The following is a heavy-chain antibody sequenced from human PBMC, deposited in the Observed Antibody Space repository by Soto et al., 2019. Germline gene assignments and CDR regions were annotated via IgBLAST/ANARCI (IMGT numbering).Heavy chain of an antibody. J-gene: IGHJ3*02. D-gene: IGHD2-15*01. Sequence: GGSLRLSCAASGFTFDDYAMHWVRQAPGKGLEWVSGISWNSGSIGYADSVKGRFTISRDNAKNSLYLQMNSLRAEDTVLYYCANLGYCSGGSCYSDAFDIWGQGTMVTVSS. CDR1: GFTFDDYA. CDR2: ISWNSGSI. V-gene: IGHV3-9*01. CDR3: ANLGYCSGGSCYSDAFDI.